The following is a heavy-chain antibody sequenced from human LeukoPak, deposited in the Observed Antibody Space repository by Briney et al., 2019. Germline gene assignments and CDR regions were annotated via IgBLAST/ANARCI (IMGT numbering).Heavy chain of an antibody. CDR1: GFTFSSHW. Sequence: PGGSLRLSCAASGFTFSSHWMHWVRQAPGKGLVWVSRINSDGSSTSYADSVKGRFTISRDNAKNTLCLQMNSLRAEDTAVYYCAVAGTFDYFDYWGQGTLVTVSS. CDR2: INSDGSST. J-gene: IGHJ4*02. CDR3: AVAGTFDYFDY. V-gene: IGHV3-74*01. D-gene: IGHD6-19*01.